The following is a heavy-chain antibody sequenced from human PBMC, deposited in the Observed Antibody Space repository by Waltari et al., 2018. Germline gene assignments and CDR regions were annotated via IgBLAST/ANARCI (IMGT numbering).Heavy chain of an antibody. Sequence: QVQLVQSGAEVKKPGSSVKVSCRASGGTFSSYTISWVRQATGQGLGWMGRNIPIRGMTNYEQKFQGRGTITADKSTSTAYMELSSLRSEDTAVYYCARGSGYDFSYYGMDVWGQGTTVTVSS. J-gene: IGHJ6*02. V-gene: IGHV1-69*02. CDR1: GGTFSSYT. CDR3: ARGSGYDFSYYGMDV. D-gene: IGHD5-12*01. CDR2: NIPIRGMT.